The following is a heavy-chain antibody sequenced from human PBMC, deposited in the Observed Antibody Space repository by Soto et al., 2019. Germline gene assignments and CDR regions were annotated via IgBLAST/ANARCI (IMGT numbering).Heavy chain of an antibody. D-gene: IGHD3-10*01. CDR3: ARGDYGQYDAYNWFDP. J-gene: IGHJ5*02. V-gene: IGHV4-34*02. CDR2: VCPGGRT. Sequence: QVRLQQWGAGLVRPSETLSLTCAVYGGSFNNYCWSWIRQPPGKGLEWIGEVCPGGRTNYSPTLKREVRIAVEESKHQFSLRLTSVTVADTAVYYCARGDYGQYDAYNWFDPWGQGNLVIVAS. CDR1: GGSFNNYC.